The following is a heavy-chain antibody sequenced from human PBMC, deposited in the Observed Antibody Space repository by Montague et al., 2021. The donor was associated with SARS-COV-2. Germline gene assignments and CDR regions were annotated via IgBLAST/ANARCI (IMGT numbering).Heavy chain of an antibody. J-gene: IGHJ5*02. CDR2: IYYTGRT. CDR3: ARPGGVHEFDP. Sequence: SETLSLTCTVSGGSITSSDYYCCWIRQPPGKLLECVGIIYYTGRTYYTPSLRSRVTISVNTSENQFSLKLTSVTVADTALYYCARPGGVHEFDPWGQGTLVSVSS. V-gene: IGHV4-39*01. CDR1: GGSITSSDYY. D-gene: IGHD6-25*01.